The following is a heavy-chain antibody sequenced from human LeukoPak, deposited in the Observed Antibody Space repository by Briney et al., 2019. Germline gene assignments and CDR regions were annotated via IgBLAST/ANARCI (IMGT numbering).Heavy chain of an antibody. CDR3: ARDYCSTTTCLDY. Sequence: GGSLRLPCAASGFTFSSYAMHWVRQAPGKGLEWVAVISYDGSNKYYADSVKGRFTISRDNSKNTLYLQMNSLRAEDTAVYYCARDYCSTTTCLDYWGQGTLVTVSS. J-gene: IGHJ4*02. V-gene: IGHV3-30-3*01. D-gene: IGHD2-2*01. CDR1: GFTFSSYA. CDR2: ISYDGSNK.